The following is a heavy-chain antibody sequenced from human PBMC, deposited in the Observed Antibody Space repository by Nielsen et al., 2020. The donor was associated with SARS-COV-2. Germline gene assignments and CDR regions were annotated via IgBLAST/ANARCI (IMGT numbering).Heavy chain of an antibody. CDR1: GFTFRGSA. CDR2: ISWNSGSI. J-gene: IGHJ4*02. Sequence: SLKISCVASGFTFRGSAMHWVRQAPGKGLEWVSGISWNSGSIGYADSVKGRFTISRDNAKNSLYLQMNSLRAEDTALYYCATGEVVTAIDYWGQGTLVTVSS. D-gene: IGHD2-21*02. V-gene: IGHV3-9*01. CDR3: ATGEVVTAIDY.